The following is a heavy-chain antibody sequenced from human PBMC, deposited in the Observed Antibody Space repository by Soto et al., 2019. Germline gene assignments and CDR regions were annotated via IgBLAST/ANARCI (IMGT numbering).Heavy chain of an antibody. J-gene: IGHJ3*02. Sequence: QLQLQESGPGLVKPSETLSLTCTVSGGSISSSSYYWGWIRQPPGKGLEWIGSIYYSGSTYYNPSLKSRVTISVDTSKNQFSLKPSSVTAADTAVYYCARHVNPWAQGAFDIWGQGTMVTVSS. CDR3: ARHVNPWAQGAFDI. CDR2: IYYSGST. D-gene: IGHD7-27*01. V-gene: IGHV4-39*01. CDR1: GGSISSSSYY.